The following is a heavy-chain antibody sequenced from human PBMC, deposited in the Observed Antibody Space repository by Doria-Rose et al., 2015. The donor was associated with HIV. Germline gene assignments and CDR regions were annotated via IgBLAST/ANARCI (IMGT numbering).Heavy chain of an antibody. D-gene: IGHD3-22*01. Sequence: VQLQQWDAGLLKPSETLSLTCAVYGVSFSGFYWSWIRQPPGKGLELIGEIDHFGNTNYNPSLKSRVTISMDTSKNQFSLNMTSVTTADTAVYYCARGFSSGPFDCWGQGNLVTVSS. CDR2: IDHFGNT. J-gene: IGHJ4*02. CDR1: GVSFSGFY. V-gene: IGHV4-34*01. CDR3: ARGFSSGPFDC.